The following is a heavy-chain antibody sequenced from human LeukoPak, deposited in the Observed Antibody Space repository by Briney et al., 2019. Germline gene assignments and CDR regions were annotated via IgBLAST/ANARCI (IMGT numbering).Heavy chain of an antibody. CDR2: ISSISSYI. CDR1: GFTFSSYS. J-gene: IGHJ4*02. Sequence: GGSLRHSCAASGFTFSSYSMNLVRQAPGKGLEWVSSISSISSYIYYADSVKGRFTISRDNAKNSLYLQMNSLRAEDTAVYYCARDGEMATTAVDYWGQGTLVTVSS. CDR3: ARDGEMATTAVDY. D-gene: IGHD5-24*01. V-gene: IGHV3-21*01.